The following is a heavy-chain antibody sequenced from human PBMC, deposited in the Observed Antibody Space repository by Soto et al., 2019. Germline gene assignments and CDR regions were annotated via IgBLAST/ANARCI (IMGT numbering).Heavy chain of an antibody. D-gene: IGHD2-21*01. V-gene: IGHV3-30*18. CDR3: AKDPPIVGNFDL. CDR1: GFTFSSYG. J-gene: IGHJ2*01. Sequence: QVQLVESGGGVVQPGRSLRLSCTSSGFTFSSYGMHWVRQAPGTGLEWVAVISYDGSNEYYADSVKGRFTISRDNSKNTLYLQMNSLRTEDTAVYYCAKDPPIVGNFDLWGRGNLVTVSS. CDR2: ISYDGSNE.